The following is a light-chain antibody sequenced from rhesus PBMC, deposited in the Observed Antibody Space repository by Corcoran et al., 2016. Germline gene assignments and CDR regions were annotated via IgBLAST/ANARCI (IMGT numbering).Light chain of an antibody. CDR2: EVS. J-gene: IGKJ2*01. Sequence: DIVMTQTPLSLPVTPGEPASISCRSRQSLLDSEDGNTYLDWYLQKPGKSPQLLIYEVSNRASGVPDRFSGSWSDTEFTLKISRVEAEDVVVYYCMQALEFPYSFGQGTKVEIK. CDR3: MQALEFPYS. CDR1: QSLLDSEDGNTY. V-gene: IGKV2-104*02.